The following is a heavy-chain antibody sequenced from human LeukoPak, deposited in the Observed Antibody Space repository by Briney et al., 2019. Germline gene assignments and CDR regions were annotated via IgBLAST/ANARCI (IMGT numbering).Heavy chain of an antibody. CDR1: GFTFSNYA. J-gene: IGHJ4*02. CDR2: ISADGASA. Sequence: GGSLRLSCAASGFTFSNYAMSWVRQAPGKGLEWVSAISADGASAYYADSVQGRFTISRDNSKSTLFLEMNSLRAEDTAVYYCAKNPYMVRGVFDYWGQGTLVTVSS. V-gene: IGHV3-23*01. D-gene: IGHD3-10*01. CDR3: AKNPYMVRGVFDY.